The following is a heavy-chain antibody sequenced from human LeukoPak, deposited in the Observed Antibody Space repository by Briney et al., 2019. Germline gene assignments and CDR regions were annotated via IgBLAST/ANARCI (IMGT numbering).Heavy chain of an antibody. V-gene: IGHV3-48*04. CDR3: ARALWFGTSFDY. J-gene: IGHJ4*02. CDR1: GFTFSSYS. D-gene: IGHD3-10*01. Sequence: GGSLRLSCAASGFTFSSYSMNWVRQAPGKGLEWVSSISSSGSTIYYADSVKGRFTISRDNAKNSLYLQMNSLRAEDTAVYYCARALWFGTSFDYWGQGTLVTVSS. CDR2: ISSSGSTI.